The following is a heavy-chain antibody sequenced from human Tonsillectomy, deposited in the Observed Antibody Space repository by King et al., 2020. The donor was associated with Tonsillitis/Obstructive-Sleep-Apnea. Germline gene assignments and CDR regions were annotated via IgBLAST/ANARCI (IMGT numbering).Heavy chain of an antibody. Sequence: VQLVESGGGLVQPGGSLKLSCAASGFTFSGSAMHWVRQASGKGLEWVGRIRSKANSYATAYAASVKGKFTIYREDSNNTAYLQMNSMKTEDTAVYYCNRLGRDTAMVNGAYSYAMDVWGKETTVTVSP. CDR2: IRSKANSYAT. J-gene: IGHJ6*04. CDR3: NRLGRDTAMVNGAYSYAMDV. CDR1: GFTFSGSA. V-gene: IGHV3-73*01. D-gene: IGHD5-18*01.